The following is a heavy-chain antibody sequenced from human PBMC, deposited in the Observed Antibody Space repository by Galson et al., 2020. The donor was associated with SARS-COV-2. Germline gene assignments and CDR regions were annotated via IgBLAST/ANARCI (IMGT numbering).Heavy chain of an antibody. Sequence: SVKVSCKASGGTFSNYGISWVRQAPGQGLEWMGGISPFDGTANPAQKLQGRVTITADKSTSTAYMEVSSLRSEDTAVYYCARDFGLGDYWSGFPRALYGMDVWGQGTTVTVSS. CDR3: ARDFGLGDYWSGFPRALYGMDV. V-gene: IGHV1-69*06. CDR2: ISPFDGTA. CDR1: GGTFSNYG. D-gene: IGHD3-3*01. J-gene: IGHJ6*02.